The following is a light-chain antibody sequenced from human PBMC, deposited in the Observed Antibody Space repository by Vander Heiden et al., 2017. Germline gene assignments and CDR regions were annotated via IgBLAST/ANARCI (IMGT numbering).Light chain of an antibody. CDR2: GNS. Sequence: QSVLTQPPSLSVATVQRVTSSWTGSSSNIGAGYDVHWYQQLPLTSPKLLLSGNSNRRSGVPDRFSGSKSGTSSSLSITGLQAEDEADYYCQSYDSSLSGSVFGGGTKLTVL. J-gene: IGLJ2*01. V-gene: IGLV1-40*01. CDR1: SSNIGAGYD. CDR3: QSYDSSLSGSV.